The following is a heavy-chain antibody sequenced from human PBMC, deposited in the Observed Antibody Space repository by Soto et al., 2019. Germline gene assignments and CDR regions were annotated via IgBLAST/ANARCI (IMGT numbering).Heavy chain of an antibody. Sequence: GGSLRLSCATSGVNFSRNAMHWVRQAPGKGLEWVALIWHDGSNAYYKDSVKGRFTISRDNSKETVYLQSNSLRADDTAVYYCARDGGSAVAGPLDHWGQGILVTVSS. D-gene: IGHD6-19*01. CDR1: GVNFSRNA. CDR3: ARDGGSAVAGPLDH. J-gene: IGHJ4*02. CDR2: IWHDGSNA. V-gene: IGHV3-33*01.